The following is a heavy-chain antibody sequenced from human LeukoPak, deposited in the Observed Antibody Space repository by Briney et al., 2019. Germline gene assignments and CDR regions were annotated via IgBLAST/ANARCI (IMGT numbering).Heavy chain of an antibody. D-gene: IGHD6-6*01. V-gene: IGHV3-30-3*01. CDR3: ARAPTEYSSSGWLDP. CDR1: GFTFSSYA. J-gene: IGHJ5*02. Sequence: GGSLRLSCAASGFTFSSYAMHWVRQAPGKGLEWVAVISYDGSNKYYADSVKGRFTISRDSSKNTLYLQMNSLRAEDTAVYYCARAPTEYSSSGWLDPWGQGTLVTVSS. CDR2: ISYDGSNK.